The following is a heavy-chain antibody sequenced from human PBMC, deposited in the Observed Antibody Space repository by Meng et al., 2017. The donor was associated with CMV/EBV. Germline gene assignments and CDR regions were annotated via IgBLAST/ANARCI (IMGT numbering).Heavy chain of an antibody. V-gene: IGHV3-21*01. CDR1: GFTFSSYS. CDR2: ISSSSSYI. D-gene: IGHD2-2*02. Sequence: GGSLRLSCAASGFTFSSYSMNWVRQAPGKGLEWVSSISSSSSYIYYADSVKGRFTISRDNAKNSLYLQMNSLRAEDTAVYYCARDPGGFDCSSTSCYNLKWGQGTLVTVSS. CDR3: ARDPGGFDCSSTSCYNLK. J-gene: IGHJ4*02.